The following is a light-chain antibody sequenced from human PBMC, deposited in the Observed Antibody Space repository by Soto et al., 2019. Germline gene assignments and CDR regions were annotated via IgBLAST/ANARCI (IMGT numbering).Light chain of an antibody. J-gene: IGKJ5*01. V-gene: IGKV3-15*01. CDR2: GAY. Sequence: EIVMTQSPATLSVSPGERATLSCRASQSVSSNLAWYQQKPGQAPRLLIYGAYTRAAGVPARFSGSGSGTEFTLTITSLQSEDIALYYCQQYNIWPPITFGQRTRLEIK. CDR1: QSVSSN. CDR3: QQYNIWPPIT.